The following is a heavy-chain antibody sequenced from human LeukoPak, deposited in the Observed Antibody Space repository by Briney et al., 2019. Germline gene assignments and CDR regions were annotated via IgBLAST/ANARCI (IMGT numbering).Heavy chain of an antibody. V-gene: IGHV4-34*08. CDR3: ALQTDYGGNEY. D-gene: IGHD4-23*01. J-gene: IGHJ4*02. Sequence: GSLRLSCAASGFTVSSNYMSWVRQPPGKGLEWIGEINHSGSTNYNPSLKSRVTISVDTSKNQFSLKLSSVTAADTAVYYCALQTDYGGNEYWGQGTLVTVSS. CDR2: INHSGST. CDR1: GFTVSSNY.